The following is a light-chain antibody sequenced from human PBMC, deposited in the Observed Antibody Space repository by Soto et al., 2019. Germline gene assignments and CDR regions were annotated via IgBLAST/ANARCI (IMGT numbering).Light chain of an antibody. CDR1: SSDVGAYDY. Sequence: QSALTQPASVSGSPGQSIAISCTGTSSDVGAYDYVSWYQQHPGKAPKLMIYDVKYRPSGVSNRFSGSKSGNTASLTISGLQAEDEADYDCSSSTSSSSVIFGGGTKLTVL. J-gene: IGLJ2*01. CDR3: SSSTSSSSVI. V-gene: IGLV2-14*01. CDR2: DVK.